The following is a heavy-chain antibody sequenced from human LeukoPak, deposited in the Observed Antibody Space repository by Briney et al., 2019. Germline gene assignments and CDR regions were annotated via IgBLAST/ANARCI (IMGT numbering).Heavy chain of an antibody. CDR2: IYYSGST. Sequence: SETLSLTCTVSGGSISSYYWSWIRQPPGKGLEWIGYIYYSGSTNYNPSLKSRVTISVDTSKNQFSLKLSSVTAADTAVYYCARDEHDYGTSMGAFDIWGQGTMVTVSS. D-gene: IGHD4-17*01. CDR1: GGSISSYY. J-gene: IGHJ3*02. CDR3: ARDEHDYGTSMGAFDI. V-gene: IGHV4-59*01.